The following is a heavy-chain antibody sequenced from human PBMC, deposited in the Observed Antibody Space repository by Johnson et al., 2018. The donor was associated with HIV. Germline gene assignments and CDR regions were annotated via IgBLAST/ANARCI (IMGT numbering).Heavy chain of an antibody. V-gene: IGHV3-74*01. D-gene: IGHD4-17*01. CDR3: ERHYGWGDHWDAFDI. CDR1: RFSFSSYW. CDR2: INSDGSST. Sequence: VQLVESGGGLVQPGGSLRLSCAASRFSFSSYWMHWVRQAPGTGLVWVSRINSDGSSTNYAASVKGRLTISRDNAKNTLYLQMRSLRAEDTAVYYCERHYGWGDHWDAFDIWGQGTMVTVSS. J-gene: IGHJ3*02.